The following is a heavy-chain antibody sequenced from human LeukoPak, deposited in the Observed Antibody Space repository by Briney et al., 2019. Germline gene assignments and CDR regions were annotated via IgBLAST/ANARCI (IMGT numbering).Heavy chain of an antibody. CDR1: GDSINNYY. J-gene: IGHJ3*02. CDR2: IYYSGST. CDR3: ARGMTTVTTFAFDI. V-gene: IGHV4-59*01. D-gene: IGHD4-17*01. Sequence: SETLSLTCTVSGDSINNYYWSWIRQPPGKGLEWIGYIYYSGSTNYNPSLKSRVTISVDTSKNQFSLKLSSVTAADTAVYYCARGMTTVTTFAFDIWGQGTMVTVSS.